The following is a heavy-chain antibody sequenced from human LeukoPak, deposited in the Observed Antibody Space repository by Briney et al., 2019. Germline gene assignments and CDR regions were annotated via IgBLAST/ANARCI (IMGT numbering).Heavy chain of an antibody. CDR1: GYTFTSYD. V-gene: IGHV1-8*01. CDR2: MNPNSGNT. D-gene: IGHD3-3*01. CDR3: ARAPKAGITIFGVVLTTYNWFDP. Sequence: ASAKVSCKASGYTFTSYDINWVRQATGQGLEWMGWMNPNSGNTGYAQKFQGRVTMTRNTSISTAYMELSSLRSEDTAVYYCARAPKAGITIFGVVLTTYNWFDPWGQGTLVTVSS. J-gene: IGHJ5*02.